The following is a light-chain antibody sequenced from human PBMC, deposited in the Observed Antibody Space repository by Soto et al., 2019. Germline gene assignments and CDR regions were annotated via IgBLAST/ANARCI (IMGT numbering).Light chain of an antibody. CDR1: QSINSW. V-gene: IGKV1-5*01. J-gene: IGKJ1*01. CDR2: DAS. Sequence: DIQMTHSPSTLSASVGDRVTITCRASQSINSWLAWYQQKPGKAPKLLIYDASNLESGVPSRFSGSGSGTEFTLTISSLQPDDFATYHCQQYKSYSPWTFGQGTKVAIK. CDR3: QQYKSYSPWT.